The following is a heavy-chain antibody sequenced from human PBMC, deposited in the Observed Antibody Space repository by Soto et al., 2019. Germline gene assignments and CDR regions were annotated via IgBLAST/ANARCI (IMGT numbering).Heavy chain of an antibody. CDR3: AKPEYCGGDCSSGMDV. D-gene: IGHD2-21*02. J-gene: IGHJ6*02. Sequence: SYTLSLTCTVSGGSIRRSTYYWGWVRQPPGKGLARIGSTYDSGRADYNPSLKSRGNISVDKSKNQFSTQLSYVTAADKAVYYCAKPEYCGGDCSSGMDVWCQGTSVT. CDR2: TYDSGRA. V-gene: IGHV4-39*01. CDR1: GGSIRRSTYY.